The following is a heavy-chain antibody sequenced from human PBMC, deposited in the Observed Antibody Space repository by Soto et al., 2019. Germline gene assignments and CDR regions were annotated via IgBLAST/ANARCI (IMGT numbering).Heavy chain of an antibody. CDR3: ARGLECRGYCLDKPTWFGP. D-gene: IGHD2-15*01. CDR1: GGTFSTYT. CDR2: IIPIFGTP. J-gene: IGHJ5*02. Sequence: SVKVSCKASGGTFSTYTFSWVRQAPGQGLEWMGRIIPIFGTPYYAQKFKGRVTITADKSTSTVYMELSSLGSDDTAVYFCARGLECRGYCLDKPTWFGPWGQGTLVTVSS. V-gene: IGHV1-69*06.